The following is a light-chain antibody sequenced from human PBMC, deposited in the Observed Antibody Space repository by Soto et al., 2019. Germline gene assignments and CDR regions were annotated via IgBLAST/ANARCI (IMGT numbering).Light chain of an antibody. J-gene: IGKJ4*01. V-gene: IGKV3-20*01. CDR2: DAS. CDR1: QSVGNNY. CDR3: QQYGSTPLT. Sequence: EMVLTQSPGTLSLSPGERATLSCRASQSVGNNYLAWYQQKPGQALRFLIYDASSRATGIPDRFSGSGSGTDFTLTISRLEPEDFAVYYCQQYGSTPLTFGGGTKVEIK.